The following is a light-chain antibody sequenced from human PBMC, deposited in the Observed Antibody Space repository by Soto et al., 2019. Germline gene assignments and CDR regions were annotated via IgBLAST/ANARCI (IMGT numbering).Light chain of an antibody. J-gene: IGKJ2*01. CDR3: QQLNSYRRT. CDR2: AAS. Sequence: DIQLTQSPSFLSASVGDRVTITCRASQGISSYLAWYQQKPGKAPKLLIYAASTLQSGVPSRFSGSGSGTEFTLTISSLQPEDFATYYCQQLNSYRRTFGQGTKLEIK. V-gene: IGKV1-9*01. CDR1: QGISSY.